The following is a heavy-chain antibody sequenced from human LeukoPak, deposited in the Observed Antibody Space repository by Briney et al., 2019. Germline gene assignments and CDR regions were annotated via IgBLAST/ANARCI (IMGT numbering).Heavy chain of an antibody. CDR2: IYYSGST. J-gene: IGHJ4*02. Sequence: SETLSLTCTVASGSISSYYWNWIRQPPGKGLEWIGYIYYSGSTNYNPSLKSRVTMSVDTSKNQFSLNLSSVTAADTAFYYCARDRLAYYDRSGLDCWGQGTLVTVSS. CDR3: ARDRLAYYDRSGLDC. D-gene: IGHD3-22*01. V-gene: IGHV4-59*01. CDR1: SGSISSYY.